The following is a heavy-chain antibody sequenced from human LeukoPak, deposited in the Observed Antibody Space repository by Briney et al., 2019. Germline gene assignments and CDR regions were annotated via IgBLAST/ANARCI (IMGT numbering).Heavy chain of an antibody. V-gene: IGHV4-34*01. J-gene: IGHJ5*02. Sequence: PSETLSLTCAVYGGSFSGYYWSRIRQPPGKGLEWIGEINHSGSTNYNPSLKSRVTISVDTSKNQFSLKLSSVTAADTAVYYCARRRARRTDNWFDPWGQGTLVTVSS. CDR3: ARRRARRTDNWFDP. CDR1: GGSFSGYY. CDR2: INHSGST. D-gene: IGHD3/OR15-3a*01.